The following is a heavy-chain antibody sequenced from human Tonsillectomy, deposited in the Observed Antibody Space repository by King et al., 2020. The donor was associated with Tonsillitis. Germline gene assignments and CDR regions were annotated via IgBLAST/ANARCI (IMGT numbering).Heavy chain of an antibody. V-gene: IGHV2-5*01. CDR1: GFSLSTSGVG. J-gene: IGHJ6*02. CDR2: IYWNDDK. D-gene: IGHD3-22*01. CDR3: AHRPARYDSSGYYYGPLYFYGMDV. Sequence: ITLKESGPTLVKPTQTLTLTCTFSGFSLSTSGVGVGWIRQPPGKALEWLALIYWNDDKRYSPSLKSRLTITKDTSKNQVVLTMTNMDPVDTATYYCAHRPARYDSSGYYYGPLYFYGMDVWGQGTTVTVPS.